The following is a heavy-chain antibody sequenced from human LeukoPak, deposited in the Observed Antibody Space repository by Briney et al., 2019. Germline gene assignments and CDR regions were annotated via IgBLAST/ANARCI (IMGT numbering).Heavy chain of an antibody. J-gene: IGHJ4*02. CDR2: IYYSGST. D-gene: IGHD7-27*01. CDR1: GGSISSSSYY. Sequence: SETLSLTCTVSGGSISSSSYYWGWLRQPPGKGLEWIGSIYYSGSTYYNPSLKSRVTISVDTSKNQFSLKLSSVAAADTAVYYCAREQLGLGNAGVDYWGQGTLVTVSS. V-gene: IGHV4-39*07. CDR3: AREQLGLGNAGVDY.